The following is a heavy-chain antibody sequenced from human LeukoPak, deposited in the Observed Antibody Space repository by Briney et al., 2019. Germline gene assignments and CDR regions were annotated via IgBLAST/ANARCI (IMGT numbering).Heavy chain of an antibody. Sequence: GASVTVSCKTSGYIFTDYYIHWLRQAPGQGLEWIGIIYPSGGTTDSSQKFKGRVTVTRDTSTSTVYMELRTLRSEDTAIYYCIREYDGGYFYYWGQGTLVTVSS. CDR2: IYPSGGTT. J-gene: IGHJ4*02. CDR1: GYIFTDYY. D-gene: IGHD3-10*01. V-gene: IGHV1-46*01. CDR3: IREYDGGYFYY.